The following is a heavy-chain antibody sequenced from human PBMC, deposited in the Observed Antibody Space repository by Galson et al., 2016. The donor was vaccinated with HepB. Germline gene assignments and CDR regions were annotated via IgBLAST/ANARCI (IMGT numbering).Heavy chain of an antibody. CDR3: YSRLGYCRGETCFGRY. CDR2: MYSDGRT. CDR1: GFSVSDNY. V-gene: IGHV3-53*01. J-gene: IGHJ4*02. D-gene: IGHD2-15*01. Sequence: SLRLSCAVSGFSVSDNYMSWVRQAPGQGLEWVSLMYSDGRTHYADSAKGRFTISRDNSKNTVFLQMTSLRAEDSAVYFCYSRLGYCRGETCFGRYWGQGTLVTVSA.